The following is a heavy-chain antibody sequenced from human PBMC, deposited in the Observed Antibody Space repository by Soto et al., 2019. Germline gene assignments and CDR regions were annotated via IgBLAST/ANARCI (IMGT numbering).Heavy chain of an antibody. D-gene: IGHD2-21*01. CDR2: IIPIFGTA. CDR1: GGTFSSYA. Sequence: SVKVSCKASGGTFSSYAISWVRQAPGQGLEWMGGIIPIFGTANYAQKFQGRVTITADESTSTAYMELSSLRSEDTAVYYCARGLGRYSTNWFDPWGQAPLVTVSS. J-gene: IGHJ5*02. CDR3: ARGLGRYSTNWFDP. V-gene: IGHV1-69*13.